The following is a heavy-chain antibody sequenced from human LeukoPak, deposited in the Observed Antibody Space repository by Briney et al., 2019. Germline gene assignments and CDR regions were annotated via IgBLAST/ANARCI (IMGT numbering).Heavy chain of an antibody. D-gene: IGHD2-15*01. CDR1: AGSICNYY. CDR3: ARDGYGGNGRFDY. V-gene: IGHV4-59*01. Sequence: SETLSLTCSVSAGSICNYYWSWIRQPPGKGRVGIGNLYYSRTTNYHPSLQSRVTITADTSKNQLSLRRSSVTAADSAVCYCARDGYGGNGRFDYWGQGTLVTVS. J-gene: IGHJ4*01. CDR2: LYYSRTT.